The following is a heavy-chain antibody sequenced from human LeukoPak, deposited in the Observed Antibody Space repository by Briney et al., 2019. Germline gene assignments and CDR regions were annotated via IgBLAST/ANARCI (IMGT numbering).Heavy chain of an antibody. CDR1: GGSISSYY. CDR2: IYTSGST. Sequence: SETLSLTCTVSGGSISSYYWSWIRQPAGKGLEWIGRIYTSGSTNYNPSLNSRVTMSVDTSKNQFSLKLTSVTAADTAVYYCARAQPATDAFDIWGQGTMFTVSS. J-gene: IGHJ3*02. D-gene: IGHD2-2*01. V-gene: IGHV4-4*07. CDR3: ARAQPATDAFDI.